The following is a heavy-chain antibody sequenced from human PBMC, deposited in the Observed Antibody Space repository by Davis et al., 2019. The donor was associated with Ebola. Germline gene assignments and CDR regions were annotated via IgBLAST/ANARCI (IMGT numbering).Heavy chain of an antibody. CDR3: ARIAAAGTPLYYYYGMDV. CDR1: GGSFSGYY. Sequence: SETLSLTCAVYGGSFSGYYWSWIRQPPGKGLEWIGEINHSGSTNYNPSLKSRVTISVDTSKNQFSLKLSSVTAAGTAVYYCARIAAAGTPLYYYYGMDVWGQGTTVTVSS. J-gene: IGHJ6*02. CDR2: INHSGST. D-gene: IGHD6-13*01. V-gene: IGHV4-34*01.